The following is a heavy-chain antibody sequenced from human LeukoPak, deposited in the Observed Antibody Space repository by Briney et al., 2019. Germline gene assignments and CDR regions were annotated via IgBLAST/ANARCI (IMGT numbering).Heavy chain of an antibody. CDR2: ISAYNGNT. Sequence: ASVKVSCKASGYTFTSYGISWVRQAPGQGLEWMGWISAYNGNTNYAQKLQGRVTMTTDTPTSTAYMELRSLRSDDTAVYYCARGASPRRHSSSWYGFWGQGTLVTVSS. D-gene: IGHD6-13*01. CDR1: GYTFTSYG. V-gene: IGHV1-18*01. J-gene: IGHJ4*02. CDR3: ARGASPRRHSSSWYGF.